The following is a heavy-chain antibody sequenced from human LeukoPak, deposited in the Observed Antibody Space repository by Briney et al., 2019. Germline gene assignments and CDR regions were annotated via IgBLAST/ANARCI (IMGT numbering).Heavy chain of an antibody. CDR3: ARGGRGLVY. V-gene: IGHV3-30*04. Sequence: GGSLRLSCAASGFTFSSYAMHWVRQAPGKGLEWVAVISYDGSNKYYADSVKGRFTISRDNSKNTLYLQMNSLRAEDTAVYYCARGGRGLVYWGQGTLVTVSS. CDR1: GFTFSSYA. CDR2: ISYDGSNK. J-gene: IGHJ4*02. D-gene: IGHD3-10*01.